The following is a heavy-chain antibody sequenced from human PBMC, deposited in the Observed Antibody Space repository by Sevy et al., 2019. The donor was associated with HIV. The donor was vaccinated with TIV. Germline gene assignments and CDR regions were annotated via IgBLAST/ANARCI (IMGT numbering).Heavy chain of an antibody. V-gene: IGHV3-15*01. CDR3: TRGVVVITKYYYYYIDV. J-gene: IGHJ6*03. D-gene: IGHD2-21*01. CDR2: IKSKTNGGTT. CDR1: GFTFSNAW. Sequence: GGSLRLSCAASGFTFSNAWMSWVRQAPGKGLEWVGHIKSKTNGGTTDYAAPVKGRFTISRDDSKNTLYLQMNSLKTEDTAVYYCTRGVVVITKYYYYYIDVWGKRTTVTVSS.